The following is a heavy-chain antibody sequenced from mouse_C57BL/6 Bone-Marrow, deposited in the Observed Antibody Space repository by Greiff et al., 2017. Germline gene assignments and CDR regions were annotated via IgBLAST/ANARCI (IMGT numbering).Heavy chain of an antibody. CDR2: ISDGGSYT. V-gene: IGHV5-4*01. Sequence: EVQRVESGGGLVKPGGSLKLSCAASGFTFSSYAMSWVRPTPEKRLEWVATISDGGSYTYYPANVKGRFTISRDNAKNNLYLQLSHLKSEDTAMYYCARVGAQASFAYWGQGTLVTVSA. CDR3: ARVGAQASFAY. J-gene: IGHJ3*01. CDR1: GFTFSSYA. D-gene: IGHD3-2*02.